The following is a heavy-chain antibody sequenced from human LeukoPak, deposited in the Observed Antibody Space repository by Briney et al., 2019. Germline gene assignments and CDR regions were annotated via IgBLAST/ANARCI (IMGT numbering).Heavy chain of an antibody. CDR2: IYYSGST. D-gene: IGHD6-19*01. Sequence: SQTLSLTCTVSGGSISSYYWSWIRQPPGKGMEWIGYIYYSGSTTYNPFLKSRVTISVDTSKNQFSLKLSSVTAADTAVYYCARDWTSGWYFDYWGQGTLVTVSS. CDR3: ARDWTSGWYFDY. V-gene: IGHV4-59*01. J-gene: IGHJ4*02. CDR1: GGSISSYY.